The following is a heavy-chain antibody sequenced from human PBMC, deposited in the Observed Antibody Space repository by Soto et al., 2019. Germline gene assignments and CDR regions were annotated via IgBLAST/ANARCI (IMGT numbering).Heavy chain of an antibody. CDR1: GYTFTSYG. Sequence: QVQLVQSGAEVKKPGASVKVSCKASGYTFTSYGISWVRQAPGQGLDWGGWGNAYNGNTNYAQKFQGRVTLTTDTSTSTACMELRSLRSDDPAVYYCAREAVAGRTGVDYWGQGALVTVSS. D-gene: IGHD6-19*01. CDR2: GNAYNGNT. J-gene: IGHJ4*02. V-gene: IGHV1-18*01. CDR3: AREAVAGRTGVDY.